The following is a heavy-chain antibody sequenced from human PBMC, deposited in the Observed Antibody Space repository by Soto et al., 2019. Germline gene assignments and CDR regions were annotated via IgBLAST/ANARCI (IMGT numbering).Heavy chain of an antibody. J-gene: IGHJ4*02. D-gene: IGHD5-12*01. CDR2: LHHGGST. V-gene: IGHV4-4*02. CDR3: TKNSAYALDY. CDR1: RYSINNNNL. Sequence: PSETLSLTCAVSRYSINNNNLWSWVRQPPGGGLEWIGELHHGGSTNYNPSLESRVTFSVDISKNQFFLKLSSVTAADTAVYYCTKNSAYALDYWGQGTLVTVSS.